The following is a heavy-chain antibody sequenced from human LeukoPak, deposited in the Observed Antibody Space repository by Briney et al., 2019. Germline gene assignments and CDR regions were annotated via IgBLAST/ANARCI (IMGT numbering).Heavy chain of an antibody. D-gene: IGHD3-10*01. CDR2: IRQDGGKK. CDR3: ARYYYASAFDY. CDR1: GFTFSSYW. Sequence: PGGSLRLSCTASGFTFSSYWMTWVRQTPEKGLEWVANIRQDGGKKDYVASVKGRFTISRDNAENSLYLQMNSLRAEDTAVYYCARYYYASAFDYWGQGTLVTVSS. V-gene: IGHV3-7*01. J-gene: IGHJ4*02.